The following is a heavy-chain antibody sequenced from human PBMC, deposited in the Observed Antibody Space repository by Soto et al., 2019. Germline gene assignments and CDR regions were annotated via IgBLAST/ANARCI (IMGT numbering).Heavy chain of an antibody. V-gene: IGHV3-30*03. Sequence: GGSLRLSCAASGFIFSAFGIHWVRQAPGKGLEWVAFLSHDGSNKYYADSVRGRFTISRDNSKNTVYLQMNSLRPDDTAVYYCARGGFLVLSAFDVWGQGTMVTVSS. CDR2: LSHDGSNK. CDR3: ARGGFLVLSAFDV. J-gene: IGHJ3*01. CDR1: GFIFSAFG. D-gene: IGHD3-3*01.